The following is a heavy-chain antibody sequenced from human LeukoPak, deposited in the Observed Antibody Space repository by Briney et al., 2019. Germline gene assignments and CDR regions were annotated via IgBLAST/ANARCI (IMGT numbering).Heavy chain of an antibody. J-gene: IGHJ4*02. CDR3: ARETESMVDY. V-gene: IGHV1-18*04. D-gene: IGHD1-1*01. CDR1: GFTFTSYV. CDR2: ISVYNGNT. Sequence: ASVTVSCKASGFTFTSYVISWVRQAPGQGREWMGWISVYNGNTNYAQKLQGRVTMTTDTSTSTAYMELRSLRSDDKDVYYWARETESMVDYWGQGTLVTVSS.